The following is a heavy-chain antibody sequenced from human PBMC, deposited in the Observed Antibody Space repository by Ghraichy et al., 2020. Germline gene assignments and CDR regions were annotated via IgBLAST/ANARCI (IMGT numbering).Heavy chain of an antibody. V-gene: IGHV5-51*01. CDR2: IYPADSDT. Sequence: GESLNISCTGSGYSFTSYWIGWVRQIPGKGLEWMGIIYPADSDTRYSPSFQGQVTISADKSISTAYLQRSSLKASDTAMYYCARKGLPGIAVWFDPWGQGTLVTVSS. CDR3: ARKGLPGIAVWFDP. J-gene: IGHJ5*02. D-gene: IGHD6-19*01. CDR1: GYSFTSYW.